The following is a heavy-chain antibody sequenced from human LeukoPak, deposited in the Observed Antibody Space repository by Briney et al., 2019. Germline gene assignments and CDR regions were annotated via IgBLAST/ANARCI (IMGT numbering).Heavy chain of an antibody. J-gene: IGHJ2*01. Sequence: GASVKVSCKASGYTFTSYGISWVRQAPGQGLEWRGWISAYNGNTNYAQKLQGRVTMTTDTSTSTAYMELRSLRSDDTAVYYCARDIRGYYYGSGSQAWYFDLWGRGTLVTVSS. D-gene: IGHD3-10*01. CDR2: ISAYNGNT. V-gene: IGHV1-18*01. CDR1: GYTFTSYG. CDR3: ARDIRGYYYGSGSQAWYFDL.